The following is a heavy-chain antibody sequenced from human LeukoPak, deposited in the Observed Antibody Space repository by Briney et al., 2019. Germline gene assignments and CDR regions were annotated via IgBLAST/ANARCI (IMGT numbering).Heavy chain of an antibody. CDR2: INPTGEIT. J-gene: IGHJ4*02. CDR1: GFTFNTFF. Sequence: ASVKVSCKAFGFTFNTFFMHWVRQAPGQGLEWMGIINPTGEITGFAQKFQGRVTMTEDTSTDTAYMELSSLRSEDTAVYYCATSQVLYYDILTGRPLFDYWGQGTLVTVSS. D-gene: IGHD3-9*01. CDR3: ATSQVLYYDILTGRPLFDY. V-gene: IGHV1-46*02.